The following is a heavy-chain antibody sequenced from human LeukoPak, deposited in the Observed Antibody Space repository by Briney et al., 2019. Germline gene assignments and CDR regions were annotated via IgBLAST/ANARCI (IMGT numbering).Heavy chain of an antibody. CDR1: GFIVSSDY. J-gene: IGHJ6*02. V-gene: IGHV4-4*02. Sequence: GSLRLSCAASGFIVSSDYMSWVRQPPGKGLEWIGEIYHSGSTNYNPSLESRVTVSVDKSKNQFSLDLSSVTAADTAVYYCARFCGSTSWHSGYYYGIDVWGQGTTVTVSS. CDR3: ARFCGSTSWHSGYYYGIDV. CDR2: IYHSGST. D-gene: IGHD2-2*01.